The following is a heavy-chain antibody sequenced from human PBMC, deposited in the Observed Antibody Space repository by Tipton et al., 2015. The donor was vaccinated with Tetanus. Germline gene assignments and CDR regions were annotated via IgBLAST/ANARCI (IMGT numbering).Heavy chain of an antibody. CDR2: IFYSGST. V-gene: IGHV4-39*01. D-gene: IGHD6-13*01. CDR3: AKHGDNSRNYYFDY. Sequence: GLVKPSETLSVTCTVSGGSISSISWIRQPPRKGLEWIGNIFYSGSTSYTPSLKSRVTISVDTSRNQFSLKLRSVTAADTAIYYCAKHGDNSRNYYFDYWGQGALVTVSS. CDR1: GGSISSIS. J-gene: IGHJ4*02.